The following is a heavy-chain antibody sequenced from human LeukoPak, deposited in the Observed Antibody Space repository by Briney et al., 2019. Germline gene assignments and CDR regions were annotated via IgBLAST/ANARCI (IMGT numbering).Heavy chain of an antibody. D-gene: IGHD3-22*01. CDR3: ARDRSSGYYFFDY. CDR1: GGSISSGSYY. J-gene: IGHJ4*02. CDR2: IFYSGST. Sequence: KASETLSLTCTVSGGSISSGSYYWSWIRQHPGKGLEWIGYIFYSGSTYYNPSLKSRVTISVDMSKNQFSLKLTSVTAADTAVYYCARDRSSGYYFFDYWGQGTLVTVSP. V-gene: IGHV4-31*03.